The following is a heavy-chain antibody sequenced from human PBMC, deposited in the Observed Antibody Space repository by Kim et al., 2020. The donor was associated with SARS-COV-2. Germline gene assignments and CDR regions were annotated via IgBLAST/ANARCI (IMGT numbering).Heavy chain of an antibody. CDR3: AKDKGWLAYFQH. CDR1: GFTFDDYT. CDR2: ISWDGGST. Sequence: GGSLRLSCAASGFTFDDYTMHWVRQAPGKGLEWVSLISWDGGSTYYADSVKGRFTISRDNSKNSLYLQMNSLRTEDTALYYCAKDKGWLAYFQHWGQGTLVTVSS. V-gene: IGHV3-43*01. J-gene: IGHJ1*01. D-gene: IGHD6-19*01.